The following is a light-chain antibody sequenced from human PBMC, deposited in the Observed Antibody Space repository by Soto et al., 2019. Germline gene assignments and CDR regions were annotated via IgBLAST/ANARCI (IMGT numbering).Light chain of an antibody. J-gene: IGKJ1*01. CDR3: QQYGSSPRT. CDR2: GAS. V-gene: IGKV3-20*01. Sequence: EIVFTQSPRTLSLNHGENATLSCRASRSLDSGQLAWYQQKPGQAPRLLIYGASSRATGIPDRFSGSGSGTDFTLTISRLEPEDFAVYYCQQYGSSPRTFGQGTK. CDR1: RSLDSGQ.